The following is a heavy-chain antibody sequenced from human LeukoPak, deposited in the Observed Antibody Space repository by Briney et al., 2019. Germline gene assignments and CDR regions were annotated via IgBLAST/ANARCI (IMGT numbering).Heavy chain of an antibody. J-gene: IGHJ6*02. CDR3: ARGGYFYYYGMDV. Sequence: GGSLRLTCAASGLTFRNYWMYWVRQAPGKGPMWVSRINADGSDTSYADSVKGRFTISRDDAKNKVYLQTNSLTVEDTAVYCCARGGYFYYYGMDVWGQGTTVTASS. CDR2: INADGSDT. V-gene: IGHV3-74*01. CDR1: GLTFRNYW.